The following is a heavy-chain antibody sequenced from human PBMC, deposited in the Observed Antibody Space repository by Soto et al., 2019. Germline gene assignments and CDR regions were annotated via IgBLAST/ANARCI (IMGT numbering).Heavy chain of an antibody. V-gene: IGHV3-33*01. J-gene: IGHJ3*02. CDR1: GLTFSSYG. CDR3: ARPKGSWVEALDI. Sequence: QVQLVESGGGVVQPGRSLRLSCAASGLTFSSYGMHWVRQAPGKGLEWVAVIWYDGINKYYADSVKGRFTISRDNSKNTVYLQMNSLRVEDTAVYYCARPKGSWVEALDIWGQGTRVTVSS. CDR2: IWYDGINK. D-gene: IGHD6-13*01.